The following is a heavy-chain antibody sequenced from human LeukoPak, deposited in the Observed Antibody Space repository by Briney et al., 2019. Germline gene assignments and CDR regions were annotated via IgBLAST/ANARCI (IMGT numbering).Heavy chain of an antibody. D-gene: IGHD3-3*01. J-gene: IGHJ3*02. CDR2: ISGSGGST. V-gene: IGHV3-23*01. CDR3: AKDYEEPIALDAFDI. CDR1: GFTFGSYA. Sequence: GGSLRLSCAASGFTFGSYAMSWVRQAPGKGLEWVSAISGSGGSTYYADSVKGRFTISRDNSKNTLYLQMNSLRAEDTAVYYYAKDYEEPIALDAFDIWGQGTMVTVSS.